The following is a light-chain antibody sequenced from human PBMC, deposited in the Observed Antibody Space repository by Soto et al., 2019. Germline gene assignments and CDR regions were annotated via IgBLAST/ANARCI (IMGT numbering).Light chain of an antibody. CDR1: QSVMSN. CDR2: RAS. J-gene: IGKJ1*01. V-gene: IGKV3-15*01. Sequence: EMVLTQSPATLSVSPGERATLSCRASQSVMSNLAWYQQKPGQAPRLLIYRASTRATGIPVRFSGSGSGTEFTLTISSLQSEDFALYYCQQYNIWPWTFGQGTKVEIK. CDR3: QQYNIWPWT.